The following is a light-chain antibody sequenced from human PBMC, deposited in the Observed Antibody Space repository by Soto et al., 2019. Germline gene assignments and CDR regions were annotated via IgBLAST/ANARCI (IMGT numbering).Light chain of an antibody. CDR3: QQYNSYSWT. V-gene: IGKV1-5*01. J-gene: IGKJ1*01. CDR1: QSISSW. CDR2: DAS. Sequence: DIKMYQSPSTLSASVGDRVTITCRASQSISSWLAWYQQKPGKAPKLLIYDASGLESGVPSRFSGSGSGTEFTLTISSLQPDDFATYYCQQYNSYSWTFGQGTKVDIK.